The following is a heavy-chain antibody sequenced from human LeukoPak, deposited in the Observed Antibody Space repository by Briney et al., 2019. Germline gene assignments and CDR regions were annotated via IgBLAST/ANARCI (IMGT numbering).Heavy chain of an antibody. CDR3: ARILDRDI. D-gene: IGHD3-22*01. J-gene: IGHJ3*02. CDR2: IHATGST. Sequence: PSETLSLTCTVSGGPITNSYWSWIRHSAGTGMEWIGRIHATGSTDYSPSLKSRVSISPDMPTKQFSLTLSAVTAADTATYYCARILDRDIWGQGTLVTVSP. V-gene: IGHV4-4*07. CDR1: GGPITNSY.